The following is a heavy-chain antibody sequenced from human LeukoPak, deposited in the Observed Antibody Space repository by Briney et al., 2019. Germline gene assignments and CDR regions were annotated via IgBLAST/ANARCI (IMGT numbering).Heavy chain of an antibody. CDR1: GGSISSYY. J-gene: IGHJ5*02. D-gene: IGHD3-10*01. CDR2: IYYSGST. CDR3: AREHGFYYGSGSYYSRFDP. Sequence: SETLSLTCTVSGGSISSYYWSWIRQPPGKGLEWIGYIYYSGSTNYNPSLKSRVTISVDTSKNQFSLKLGSVTAADTAVYYCAREHGFYYGSGSYYSRFDPWGQGTLVTVSS. V-gene: IGHV4-59*12.